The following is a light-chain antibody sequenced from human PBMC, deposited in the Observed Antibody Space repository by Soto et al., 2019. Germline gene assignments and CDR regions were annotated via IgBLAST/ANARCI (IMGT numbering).Light chain of an antibody. CDR3: QQCKTGPPVT. J-gene: IGKJ1*01. CDR1: QSVGTN. CDR2: GAS. V-gene: IGKV3-15*01. Sequence: IVSKHSLAILAVSPRERVTLSCRAGQSVGTNLVWYQQKPGQAPRLLIYGASTRATGIPARFSGSGSGTEFTLTISSLQSEDFAIYYCQQCKTGPPVTFGQGTKVDI.